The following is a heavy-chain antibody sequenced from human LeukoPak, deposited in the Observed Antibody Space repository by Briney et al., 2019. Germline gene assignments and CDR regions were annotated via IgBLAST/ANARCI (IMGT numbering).Heavy chain of an antibody. V-gene: IGHV1-18*01. Sequence: GASVKVSCKASGYTFTSYGISWVRQAPGQGLEWMGWISAYNGNTNYAQKLQGRVTMTTDTSTSTAYMELRSLRSDDTAVYYCARDERQIASDNEYYFDYWGQGTLVTVSS. D-gene: IGHD1-1*01. CDR2: ISAYNGNT. CDR1: GYTFTSYG. J-gene: IGHJ4*02. CDR3: ARDERQIASDNEYYFDY.